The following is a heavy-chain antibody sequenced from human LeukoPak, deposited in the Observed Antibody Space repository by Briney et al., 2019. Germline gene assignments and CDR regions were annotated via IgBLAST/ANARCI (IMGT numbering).Heavy chain of an antibody. J-gene: IGHJ4*02. CDR3: ARSGHCSGTSCYAEGLDY. V-gene: IGHV1-18*04. CDR2: ISGYNGDT. CDR1: GYSFTSNG. D-gene: IGHD2-2*01. Sequence: ASVKVSCKASGYSFTSNGITWVRQARGQGPEWMGWISGYNGDTVYAQMFQDRVTMTTDTSTSTAYMELRSLRSDDTAVYHCARSGHCSGTSCYAEGLDYWGQGTLVTVSS.